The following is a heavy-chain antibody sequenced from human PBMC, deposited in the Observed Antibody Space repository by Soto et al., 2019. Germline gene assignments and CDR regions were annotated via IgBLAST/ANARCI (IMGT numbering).Heavy chain of an antibody. D-gene: IGHD4-17*01. CDR2: ISYDGSNK. CDR1: GFTFSSYA. CDR3: ARDQFRLPFDY. Sequence: GGSLRLSCAASGFTFSSYAMHWVRQAPGKGLEWVAVISYDGSNKYYADSVKGRFTISRDNSKNTLYLQMNSLRAEDTAVYYCARDQFRLPFDYWGQGTLVTVSS. J-gene: IGHJ4*02. V-gene: IGHV3-30-3*01.